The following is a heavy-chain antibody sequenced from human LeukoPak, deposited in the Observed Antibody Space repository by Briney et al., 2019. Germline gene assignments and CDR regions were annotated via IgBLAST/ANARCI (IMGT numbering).Heavy chain of an antibody. Sequence: SSETLSLTCTVSGGSISSYYWSWIRQRPGKGLEWIGYVYYSGSTDYHPSLKSRVTLSVDTSKNQCSLKLSSVTAPDTALYYCARHHSGAGIVDYWGQGTLVTVPS. CDR1: GGSISSYY. V-gene: IGHV4-59*08. CDR3: ARHHSGAGIVDY. D-gene: IGHD6-13*01. CDR2: VYYSGST. J-gene: IGHJ4*02.